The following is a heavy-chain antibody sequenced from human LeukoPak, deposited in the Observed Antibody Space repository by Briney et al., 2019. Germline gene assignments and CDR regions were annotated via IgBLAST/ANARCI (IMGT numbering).Heavy chain of an antibody. V-gene: IGHV1-69*05. CDR3: AKVSSFQVGTIGPYFDY. D-gene: IGHD1-26*01. CDR1: GGTFSSYA. CDR2: IIPIFGTA. J-gene: IGHJ4*02. Sequence: ASVKVSCKASGGTFSSYAISWVRQAPGQGLEWMGGIIPIFGTANYAQKFQGRVTITTDESTSTAYMELSSLRSEDTAVYHCAKVSSFQVGTIGPYFDYWGQGALVTVSS.